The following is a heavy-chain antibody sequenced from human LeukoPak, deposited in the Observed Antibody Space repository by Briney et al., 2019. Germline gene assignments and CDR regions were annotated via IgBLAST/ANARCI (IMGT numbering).Heavy chain of an antibody. J-gene: IGHJ4*02. CDR1: GGSFSGYY. D-gene: IGHD5-12*01. Sequence: SETLSLTCAAYGGSFSGYYWSWIRQPLGKGLEWIGEINHSGSTNYNPSLKSRVTISVDTSKNQFSLKLSSVTAADTAVYYCARVSGEHRDFDYWGQGTLVTVSS. CDR2: INHSGST. V-gene: IGHV4-34*01. CDR3: ARVSGEHRDFDY.